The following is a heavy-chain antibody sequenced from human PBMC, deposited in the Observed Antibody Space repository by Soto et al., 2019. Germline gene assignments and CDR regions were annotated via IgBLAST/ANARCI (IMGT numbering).Heavy chain of an antibody. V-gene: IGHV3-11*01. J-gene: IGHJ4*02. CDR3: AVYCTNGVCYTY. CDR1: GFTFSDYY. CDR2: ISSSGSTI. D-gene: IGHD2-8*01. Sequence: PGGSLRLSCAASGFTFSDYYMSWIRQAPGKGLEWVSYISSSGSTIYYADSVKGRFTISRDNAKNSLYLQMNSLRAEDTAVYDCAVYCTNGVCYTYWGQGTPVTVSS.